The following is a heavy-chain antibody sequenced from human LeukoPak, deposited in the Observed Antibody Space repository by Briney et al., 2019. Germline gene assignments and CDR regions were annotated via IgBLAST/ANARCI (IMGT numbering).Heavy chain of an antibody. CDR3: ATLPTIFGVARGRWFDP. V-gene: IGHV1-24*01. CDR2: FDPEDGET. CDR1: GYTLTELS. D-gene: IGHD3-3*01. J-gene: IGHJ5*02. Sequence: ASVTVSCKVSGYTLTELSMHWVRQAPGKGLEWMGGFDPEDGETIYAQKFQGRVTMTEDTSTDTAYMELSSLRSEDTAVYYCATLPTIFGVARGRWFDPWGQGTLVTVSS.